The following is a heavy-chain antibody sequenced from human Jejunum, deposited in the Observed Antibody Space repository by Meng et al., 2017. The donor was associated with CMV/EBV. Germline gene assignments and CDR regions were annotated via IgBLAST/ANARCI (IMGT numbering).Heavy chain of an antibody. CDR2: IYHSGST. CDR1: GGSMSSGGYY. Sequence: QVQLQESGPGLVKPSRTLSLTCTVSGGSMSSGGYYGSWIRQHPGKGLEWIGYIYHSGSTYYNPSLKSRVTISIDTSKNQFSLKLSSVTAADTAVYYCARLAAGINWFDPWGQGTLVTVFS. J-gene: IGHJ5*02. V-gene: IGHV4-31*03. CDR3: ARLAAGINWFDP. D-gene: IGHD6-19*01.